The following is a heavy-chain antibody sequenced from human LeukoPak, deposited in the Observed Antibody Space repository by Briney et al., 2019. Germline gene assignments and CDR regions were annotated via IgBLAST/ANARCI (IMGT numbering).Heavy chain of an antibody. CDR3: ARAWSLELRTTLFDY. J-gene: IGHJ4*02. V-gene: IGHV4-39*07. CDR2: IYYSGST. D-gene: IGHD1-7*01. Sequence: SETLSLTCTVSGGSISSSSYYWGWIRQPPGKGLEWIGSIYYSGSTYYNPSLKSRVTISVDTSKNQFSLKLSSVTAADTAVYYCARAWSLELRTTLFDYWGQGTLVTVSS. CDR1: GGSISSSSYY.